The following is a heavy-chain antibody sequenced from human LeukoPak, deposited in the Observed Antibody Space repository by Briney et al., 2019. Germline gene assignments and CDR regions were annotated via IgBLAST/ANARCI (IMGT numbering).Heavy chain of an antibody. J-gene: IGHJ4*02. CDR3: ARNTHYDFWSDYLYYFDY. Sequence: PGGSLRLSCAASGFTFGSYAMSWVRQAPEKGLEWVSAISGSGGNTDYADSVKGRFTISRDNSKNTLYLQMNSLRAEDTAVYYCARNTHYDFWSDYLYYFDYWGQGTLVTVSS. CDR1: GFTFGSYA. D-gene: IGHD3-3*01. CDR2: ISGSGGNT. V-gene: IGHV3-23*01.